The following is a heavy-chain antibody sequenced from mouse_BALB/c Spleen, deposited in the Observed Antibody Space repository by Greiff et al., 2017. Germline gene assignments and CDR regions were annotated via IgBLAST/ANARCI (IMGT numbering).Heavy chain of an antibody. Sequence: VQRVESGPGLVAPSQSLSITCTVSGFSLTSYGVHWVRQPPGKGLEWLGVIWAGGSTNYNSALMSRLSISKDNSKSQVFLKMNSLQTDDTAMYYCARGDRHAMDYWGQGTSVTVSS. CDR2: IWAGGST. V-gene: IGHV2-9*02. CDR1: GFSLTSYG. D-gene: IGHD2-14*01. J-gene: IGHJ4*01. CDR3: ARGDRHAMDY.